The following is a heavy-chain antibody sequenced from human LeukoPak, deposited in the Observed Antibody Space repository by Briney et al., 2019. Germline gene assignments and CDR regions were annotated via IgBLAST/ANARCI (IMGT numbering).Heavy chain of an antibody. J-gene: IGHJ4*02. CDR3: ARESDRNFDY. CDR1: GFSFSGHW. CDR2: ISPTGSTT. Sequence: PGGSLRLSCTASGFSFSGHWMHWARQLPGKGLVWVSRISPTGSTTSYADSVKGRFTVSRDNAKNTLYLQVNNLRAEDTAVYYCARESDRNFDYWGQGTLVTVSS. V-gene: IGHV3-74*01.